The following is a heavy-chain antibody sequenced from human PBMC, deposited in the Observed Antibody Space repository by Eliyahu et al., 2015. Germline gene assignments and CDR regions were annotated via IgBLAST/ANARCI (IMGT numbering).Heavy chain of an antibody. V-gene: IGHV1-8*01. J-gene: IGHJ4*02. CDR3: ARRADFGGSPYPFDS. Sequence: QVHLVQSEAEVKKPGASVRVSCXASGYNFXNSDINWVRQVTGXGLEWLGXMKPNRGETGFAQRFKGRXXLTSDTSISTAYMELSSLTSEDTAVYFCARRADFGGSPYPFDSWGQGTLVTVSS. CDR1: GYNFXNSD. CDR2: MKPNRGET. D-gene: IGHD2-15*01.